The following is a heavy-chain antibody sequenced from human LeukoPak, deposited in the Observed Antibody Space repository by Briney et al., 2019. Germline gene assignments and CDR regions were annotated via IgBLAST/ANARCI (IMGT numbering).Heavy chain of an antibody. V-gene: IGHV3-30*04. CDR1: GFTFSSYA. Sequence: LAGGSLRLSCAASGFTFSSYAMHWVRQAPGKGLEWVAVISYDGSNKYYADSVKGRFTISRDNSKNTLYLQMNSLRAEDTAVYYCARDLDDYFDYWGQGTLVTVSS. J-gene: IGHJ4*02. CDR3: ARDLDDYFDY. CDR2: ISYDGSNK. D-gene: IGHD3-3*01.